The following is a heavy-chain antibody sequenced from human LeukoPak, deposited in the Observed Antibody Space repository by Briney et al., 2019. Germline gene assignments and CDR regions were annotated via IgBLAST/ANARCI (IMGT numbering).Heavy chain of an antibody. D-gene: IGHD1-1*01. J-gene: IGHJ3*02. V-gene: IGHV4-59*01. CDR3: ARDPLSTNDFDI. CDR2: INYSGST. CDR1: GGSITSY. Sequence: SETLSLTCTVSGGSITSYWNWIRQSPGKGLEWIGYINYSGSTNYNPSLKSRVTISVDTSKNQFSLKLSSVTAADTAVYFCARDPLSTNDFDIWGQGTMVTVSS.